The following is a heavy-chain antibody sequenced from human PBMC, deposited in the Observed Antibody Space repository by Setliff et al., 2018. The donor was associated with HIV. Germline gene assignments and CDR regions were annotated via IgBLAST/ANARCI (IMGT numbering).Heavy chain of an antibody. D-gene: IGHD1-26*01. CDR1: GYSVATHG. Sequence: ASVKVSCKTSGYSVATHGLSWVRQAPGEGLEWMGWISAYTGNTNYAQKFHGRVSMTTDSSTSTGYMELTSLRSDDTAVYYCAGSRRSSDDSFDFWGQGTLVTV. V-gene: IGHV1-18*01. CDR3: AGSRRSSDDSFDF. J-gene: IGHJ3*01. CDR2: ISAYTGNT.